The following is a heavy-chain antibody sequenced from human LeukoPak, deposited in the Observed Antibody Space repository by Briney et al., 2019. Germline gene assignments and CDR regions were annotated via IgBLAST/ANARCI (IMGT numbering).Heavy chain of an antibody. CDR1: GFTFNSYA. CDR2: ISGTGGST. Sequence: GGSLRLSCAASGFTFNSYAMTWVRQTPGKGLEWVSGISGTGGSTYYADAVKSRFTVTRDNSKNTLYLQMNSLRAEDTALYYCAKATARYCSSSICYLDYWGQGTLVTVSS. D-gene: IGHD2-2*01. J-gene: IGHJ4*02. V-gene: IGHV3-23*01. CDR3: AKATARYCSSSICYLDY.